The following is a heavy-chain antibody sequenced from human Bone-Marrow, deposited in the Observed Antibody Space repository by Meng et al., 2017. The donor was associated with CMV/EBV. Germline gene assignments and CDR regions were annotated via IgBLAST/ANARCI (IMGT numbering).Heavy chain of an antibody. CDR1: GFTFSSYA. Sequence: GESLKISCAASGFTFSSYAMHWVRQAPGKGLEWVAVISYDGSNKYYADSVKGRFTISRDNSKNTLYLQMNSLRAEDTAVYYWARSGGGYCSSTSCPYYYGMDVWGQGTTVTVSS. CDR3: ARSGGGYCSSTSCPYYYGMDV. D-gene: IGHD2-2*01. V-gene: IGHV3-30-3*01. CDR2: ISYDGSNK. J-gene: IGHJ6*02.